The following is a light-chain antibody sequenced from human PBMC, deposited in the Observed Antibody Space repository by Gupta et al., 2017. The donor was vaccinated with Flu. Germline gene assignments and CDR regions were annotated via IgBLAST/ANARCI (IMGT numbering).Light chain of an antibody. CDR1: AHINTY. Sequence: EIFLTQSPATLFLSPGNRATPSCRATAHINTYIAWYQQRPGRAPRLLINSASSRGTGVPDRFSGSGSGTEFTLSISRLEPEDFAVYYCQQEGYSPGTFGQGTQVEIK. J-gene: IGKJ1*01. CDR3: QQEGYSPGT. V-gene: IGKV3-20*01. CDR2: SAS.